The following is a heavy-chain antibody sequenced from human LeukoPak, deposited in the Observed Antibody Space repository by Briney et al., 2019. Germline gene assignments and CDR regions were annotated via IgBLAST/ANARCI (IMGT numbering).Heavy chain of an antibody. CDR2: INPSGVST. Sequence: ASVRVSCKASGYTFTSYYMHWVRQAPGQGLEWMGIINPSGVSTSYAQKFQGRVTMTRDTSTSTVYMELSSLRSEDTAFYYCAKTSDPSFGGVIPKFDYWGQGTLVTVSS. J-gene: IGHJ4*02. D-gene: IGHD3-16*02. CDR1: GYTFTSYY. V-gene: IGHV1-46*03. CDR3: AKTSDPSFGGVIPKFDY.